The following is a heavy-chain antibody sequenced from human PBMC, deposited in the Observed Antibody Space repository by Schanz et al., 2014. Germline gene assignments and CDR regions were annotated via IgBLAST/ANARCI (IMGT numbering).Heavy chain of an antibody. J-gene: IGHJ4*02. V-gene: IGHV1-69*02. CDR1: GGTFSPYT. Sequence: QVQPVQSGAEVKKPWSSVKVSCKASGGTFSPYTINWVRQAPGQGLEWMGRIIPSLGIRAYAQMFRGRVTITADQSTSTAYMDLSDLRSEDTAVYYCAKGDGDNPGYWGQGTLVTVSS. CDR3: AKGDGDNPGY. CDR2: IIPSLGIR. D-gene: IGHD3-16*01.